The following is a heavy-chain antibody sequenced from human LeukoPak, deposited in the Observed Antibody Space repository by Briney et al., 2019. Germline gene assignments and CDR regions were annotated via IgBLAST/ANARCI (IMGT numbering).Heavy chain of an antibody. Sequence: SETLSLTCAVYGGTFSGYYWSWIRQPPGKGLEWIGEINHSGSTNYNPSLKSRVTISVDTSKNQFSLKLSSVTAADTAVYYCARGRPYYYYMDVWGKGTTVTVSS. CDR1: GGTFSGYY. V-gene: IGHV4-34*01. CDR2: INHSGST. CDR3: ARGRPYYYYMDV. J-gene: IGHJ6*03.